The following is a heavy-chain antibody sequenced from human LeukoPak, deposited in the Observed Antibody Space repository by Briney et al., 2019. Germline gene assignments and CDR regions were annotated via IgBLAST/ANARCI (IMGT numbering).Heavy chain of an antibody. Sequence: PSETLSLTCTVSGGSISSYYWSWIRQPPGKGLEWIGYIYTSGSTNYNPSLKSRVTISVDTSKNQFSLKLSSVTAADTAVYYCARQLGNWFDPWGQGTLVTVSS. CDR3: ARQLGNWFDP. J-gene: IGHJ5*02. D-gene: IGHD7-27*01. CDR1: GGSISSYY. V-gene: IGHV4-4*09. CDR2: IYTSGST.